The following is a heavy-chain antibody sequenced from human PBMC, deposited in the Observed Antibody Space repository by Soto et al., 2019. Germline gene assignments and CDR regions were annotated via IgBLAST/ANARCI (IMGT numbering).Heavy chain of an antibody. Sequence: SETLSLPCAVYGGSFSGYYWSWIRQLPGKGLEWIGEINHSGSTNYNPSLKSRVTISVDTSKNQFSLKLSSVTAADTAVYYCARSNSGWYGTYYYYYYMDVWGKGTTVTVSS. CDR3: ARSNSGWYGTYYYYYYMDV. J-gene: IGHJ6*03. CDR2: INHSGST. D-gene: IGHD6-19*01. CDR1: GGSFSGYY. V-gene: IGHV4-34*01.